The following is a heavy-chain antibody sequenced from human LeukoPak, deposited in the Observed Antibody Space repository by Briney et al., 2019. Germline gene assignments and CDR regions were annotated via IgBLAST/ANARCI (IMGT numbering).Heavy chain of an antibody. D-gene: IGHD3-9*01. CDR3: ARDSGYDILTGYYPSFGNDY. CDR2: INPNSGGT. Sequence: ASVKVSCKASGYTFTGYYMHWVRQAPGQGLEWMGWINPNSGGTNYAQKFQGRVTMTRDTSISTACMELSRLRSDDTAVYYCARDSGYDILTGYYPSFGNDYWGQGTLVTVSS. CDR1: GYTFTGYY. J-gene: IGHJ4*02. V-gene: IGHV1-2*02.